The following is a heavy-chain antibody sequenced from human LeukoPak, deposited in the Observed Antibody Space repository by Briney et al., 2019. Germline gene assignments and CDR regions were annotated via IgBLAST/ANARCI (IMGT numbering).Heavy chain of an antibody. CDR2: ISAYNDNT. Sequence: ASVKVSCKASGYTFTSYGISWVRQAPGQGLEWMGWISAYNDNTNYAQKLQGRVTMTTDTSTSTAYMELRSLRSDDTAFYYCARGVITMIVVVTHFDYWGQGTLVTVSS. CDR3: ARGVITMIVVVTHFDY. CDR1: GYTFTSYG. J-gene: IGHJ4*02. D-gene: IGHD3-22*01. V-gene: IGHV1-18*01.